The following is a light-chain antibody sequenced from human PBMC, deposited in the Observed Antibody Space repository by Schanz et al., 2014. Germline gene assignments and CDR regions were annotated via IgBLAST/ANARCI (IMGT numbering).Light chain of an antibody. Sequence: QSALTQPPSASASPGQSVTISCIGTSSDIGEFDYVSWYQQHPGKAPKLVIFEVNQRSSGVPDRFSGSKSGNTASLTVSGLQAEDEAEYYCSSYGGSNKWVFGGGTKLTVL. CDR1: SSDIGEFDY. V-gene: IGLV2-8*01. CDR2: EVN. CDR3: SSYGGSNKWV. J-gene: IGLJ3*02.